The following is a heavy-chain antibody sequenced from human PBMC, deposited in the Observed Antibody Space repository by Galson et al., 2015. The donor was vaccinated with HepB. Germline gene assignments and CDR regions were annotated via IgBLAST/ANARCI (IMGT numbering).Heavy chain of an antibody. D-gene: IGHD6-13*01. Sequence: QSGAEVKKPGASVKVSCKASGGTFSSYAISWVRQAPGQGLEWMGGIIPIFGTANYAQKFQGRVTITADKSTSTAYMELSSLRSEDTAVYYCASSFSVIAAAGPFAYWGQGTLVTVSS. CDR2: IIPIFGTA. CDR1: GGTFSSYA. J-gene: IGHJ4*02. V-gene: IGHV1-69*06. CDR3: ASSFSVIAAAGPFAY.